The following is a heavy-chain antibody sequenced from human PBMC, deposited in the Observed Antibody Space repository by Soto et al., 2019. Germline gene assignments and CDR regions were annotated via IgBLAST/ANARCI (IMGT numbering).Heavy chain of an antibody. Sequence: SETLSLTCPVSGGSISSSSRYWVWIRQPPGKGLEWIGTIYYSGTTNYNPSLKSRVTISVDTSQNQFSLKLNSLTAADTAVYYCASLLGIKFDYWGQGTLVTVSS. CDR3: ASLLGIKFDY. CDR1: GGSISSSSRY. CDR2: IYYSGTT. J-gene: IGHJ4*02. V-gene: IGHV4-39*01. D-gene: IGHD3-10*01.